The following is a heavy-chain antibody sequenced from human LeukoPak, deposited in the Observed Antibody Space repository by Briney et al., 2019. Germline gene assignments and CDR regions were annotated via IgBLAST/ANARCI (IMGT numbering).Heavy chain of an antibody. CDR3: ARDRGSGTEYFDY. Sequence: GGSLRLSCAASGFTFSTYAMSWVRQAPGKGLEWVSAISGSGGTTYYADSVKGRFTISRDNSKNTLYLQMNSLRAEDTAVYYCARDRGSGTEYFDYWGQGTLVTVPS. J-gene: IGHJ4*02. CDR2: ISGSGGTT. V-gene: IGHV3-23*01. D-gene: IGHD2-15*01. CDR1: GFTFSTYA.